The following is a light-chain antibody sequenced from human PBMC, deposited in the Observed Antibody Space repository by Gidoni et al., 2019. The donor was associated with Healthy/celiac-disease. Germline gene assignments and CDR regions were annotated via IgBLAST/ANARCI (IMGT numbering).Light chain of an antibody. Sequence: EMVLTQSPGTLSLSPGERATLFCRASQSVSSSYLAWYQQKPGQAPRLLIYGASSRATGIPDRFSGSGSGTDSTLTISRLEPEDFAVYYCQQYGSSPWTFGQXTKVEIK. CDR2: GAS. CDR1: QSVSSSY. CDR3: QQYGSSPWT. J-gene: IGKJ1*01. V-gene: IGKV3-20*01.